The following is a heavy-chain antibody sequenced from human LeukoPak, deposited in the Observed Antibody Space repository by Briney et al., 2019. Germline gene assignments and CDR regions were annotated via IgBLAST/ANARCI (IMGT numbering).Heavy chain of an antibody. D-gene: IGHD6-6*01. CDR1: GGSISSGGYY. V-gene: IGHV4-31*03. CDR3: ARGRGSSSSGLGY. J-gene: IGHJ4*02. Sequence: PSETLSLTCTVSGGSISSGGYYWSWIRQHPGKGLEWIGYIYYSGSTYYNPSLKSRVTISVDTSKNQFSLKLSSVTAADTAVYYCARGRGSSSSGLGYWGQGTLSPSPQ. CDR2: IYYSGST.